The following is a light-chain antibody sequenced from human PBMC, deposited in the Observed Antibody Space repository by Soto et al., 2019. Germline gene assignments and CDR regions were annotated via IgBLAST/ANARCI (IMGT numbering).Light chain of an antibody. CDR1: QSISRY. CDR2: GAN. J-gene: IGKJ1*01. V-gene: IGKV1-39*01. CDR3: QQNYGTPGT. Sequence: DIQLTQSPSSLSASVGDRITITCRSSQSISRYLNWYQQRPGTAPKVLIFGANSLQSGVPSRFSGSGSGTDFTLTISSLQPEDVATYYCQQNYGTPGTFGQGTKVDVK.